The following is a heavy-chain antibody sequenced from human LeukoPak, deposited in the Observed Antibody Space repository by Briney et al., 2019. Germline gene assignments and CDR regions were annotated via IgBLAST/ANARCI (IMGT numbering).Heavy chain of an antibody. CDR3: TTGNWGSTS. V-gene: IGHV3-15*07. CDR1: GFTFNNAW. D-gene: IGHD7-27*01. CDR2: IKSNIDGGTT. Sequence: PGGSLRLSCAASGFTFNNAWMNWVRQAPVKGLEWVGRIKSNIDGGTTEYAAPVKGRFTISRDDSKNTLYLQMNNLKSEDTALYYCTTGNWGSTSWGQGTRVTVSS. J-gene: IGHJ5*02.